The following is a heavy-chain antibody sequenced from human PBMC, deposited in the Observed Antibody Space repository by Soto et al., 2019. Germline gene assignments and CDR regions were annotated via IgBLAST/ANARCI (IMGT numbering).Heavy chain of an antibody. CDR1: GGSVNVNNYY. CDR3: ARARTYGSGSYYPGPYYFDY. CDR2: VPFSGTT. J-gene: IGHJ4*02. V-gene: IGHV4-39*01. Sequence: SETLSLTCSVFGGSVNVNNYYWGWVRQPPGKGLEWIGSVPFSGTTYSSPSLKSRVTTSIDTSKNQFSLRLSSVTAADTVVYYCARARTYGSGSYYPGPYYFDYWGQGTLVTVSS. D-gene: IGHD3-10*01.